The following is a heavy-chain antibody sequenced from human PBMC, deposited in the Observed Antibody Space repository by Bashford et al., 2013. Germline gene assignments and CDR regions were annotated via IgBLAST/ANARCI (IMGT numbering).Heavy chain of an antibody. Sequence: VRQPPGKGLEWVANIKEDGSEKYYVDSVKGRFTISRDNAKNSLFLQMTSLRAEDTAVYYCARFFRSKNWFDPWGQGTLVTVSS. V-gene: IGHV3-7*01. J-gene: IGHJ5*02. CDR3: ARFFRSKNWFDP. CDR2: IKEDGSEK.